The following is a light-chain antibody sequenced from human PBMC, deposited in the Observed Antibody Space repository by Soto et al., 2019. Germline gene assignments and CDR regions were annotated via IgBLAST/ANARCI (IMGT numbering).Light chain of an antibody. V-gene: IGLV2-14*03. Sequence: ALAQPSSVSGSPGQSITISCTGTSSDVGAYNFVSWHQQHPGKAPKLMIYNVYDRPSGISYRFSGSKSGNTASLTISGLQGEDEADYYCSAYTVSRTYVFGTGTKVTVL. CDR3: SAYTVSRTYV. CDR1: SSDVGAYNF. J-gene: IGLJ1*01. CDR2: NVY.